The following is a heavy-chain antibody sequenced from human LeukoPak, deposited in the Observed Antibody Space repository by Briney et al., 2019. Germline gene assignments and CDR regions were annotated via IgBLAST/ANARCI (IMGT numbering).Heavy chain of an antibody. CDR2: MNPNSGHT. CDR3: ARVRGSYYYYGMDV. Sequence: ASVKVSCKASGYTFSSYDINWARQATGQGLEWMGWMNPNSGHTGYAQKFQGRVTMTRNTSTSTAYMELSSLRSEDTAVYYCARVRGSYYYYGMDVWGQGTTVTVSS. V-gene: IGHV1-8*01. D-gene: IGHD2-15*01. J-gene: IGHJ6*02. CDR1: GYTFSSYD.